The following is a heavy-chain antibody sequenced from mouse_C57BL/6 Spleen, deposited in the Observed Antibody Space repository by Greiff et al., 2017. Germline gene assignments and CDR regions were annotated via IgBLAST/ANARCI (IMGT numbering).Heavy chain of an antibody. CDR3: ASYYGKGY. CDR2: IHPNSGST. CDR1: GYTFTSYW. J-gene: IGHJ2*01. V-gene: IGHV1-64*01. Sequence: QVQLKESGAELVKPGASVKLSCKASGYTFTSYWMHWVKQRPGQGLEWIGMIHPNSGSTNYNEKFKSKATLTVDKSSSTAYMQLSSLTSEDSAVYYCASYYGKGYWGQGTTLTVSS. D-gene: IGHD2-1*01.